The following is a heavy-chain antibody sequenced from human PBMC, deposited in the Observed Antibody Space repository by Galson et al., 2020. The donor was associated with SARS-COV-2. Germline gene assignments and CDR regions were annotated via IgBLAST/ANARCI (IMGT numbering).Heavy chain of an antibody. V-gene: IGHV3-66*01. Sequence: GGSLRLSCPASGFTVSRSDMSWVRQAPGKGLEWASVMYRDDGGTHYADSVQGRFIISRDSSKNTLHLEMSGLRAEDTAIYYCARVYSCFGGNCYSIARCWGPGTLVTVSS. J-gene: IGHJ4*02. D-gene: IGHD2-21*02. CDR3: ARVYSCFGGNCYSIARC. CDR1: GFTVSRSD. CDR2: MYRDDGGT.